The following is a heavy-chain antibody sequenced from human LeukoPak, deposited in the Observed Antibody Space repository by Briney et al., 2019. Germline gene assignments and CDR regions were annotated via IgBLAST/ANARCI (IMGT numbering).Heavy chain of an antibody. V-gene: IGHV1-2*02. CDR1: GYTFTGYY. CDR3: ARGNIVATTFDY. D-gene: IGHD5-12*01. J-gene: IGHJ4*02. CDR2: INPNSGGT. Sequence: ASVKVSCKASGYTFTGYYIHWVRQAPGQGLEWMGWINPNSGGTNYAQKFQGRVTMTRDTSISTAYMELSSLRSEDTAVYYCARGNIVATTFDYWGQGTLVTVSS.